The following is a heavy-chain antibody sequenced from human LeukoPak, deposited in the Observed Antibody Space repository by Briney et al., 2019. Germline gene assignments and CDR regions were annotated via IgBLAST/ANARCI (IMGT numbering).Heavy chain of an antibody. CDR2: ISGSGSTI. D-gene: IGHD2-21*01. CDR1: GITFSSYE. J-gene: IGHJ4*02. V-gene: IGHV3-48*03. Sequence: GGSLRLSCAASGITFSSYEMNWVRQAPGKGLEWLSCISGSGSTIYYADSVKGRFTISRDNAKKSLYLQLNSLRAEDTAVYYCAREAYRPDYWGQGTLVTVSS. CDR3: AREAYRPDY.